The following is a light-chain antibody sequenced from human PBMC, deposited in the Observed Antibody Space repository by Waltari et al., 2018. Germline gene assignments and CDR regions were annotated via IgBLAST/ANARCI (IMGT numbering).Light chain of an antibody. CDR3: CSYAGSYTYV. Sequence: QSALTQPRSVSGSPGQSVTISLTGTTSDVGCYLYFSWFRQPPGQAPKLIIYDVSERPSGVPDRFSGSKSDNTASLTISGLQAEDEADYYCCSYAGSYTYVFGSGTKVTVL. J-gene: IGLJ1*01. CDR2: DVS. CDR1: TSDVGCYLY. V-gene: IGLV2-11*01.